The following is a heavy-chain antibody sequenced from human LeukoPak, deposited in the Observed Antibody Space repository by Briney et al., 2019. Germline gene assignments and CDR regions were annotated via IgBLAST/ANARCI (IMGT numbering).Heavy chain of an antibody. Sequence: GGSLRLSCAASGFTFSDAWMSWVRQAPGKGLEWVGRIKSKTDGGTTDYAAPVKGRFTISRDDSKNTLYLQMNSLKTEDTAVYYCAKDLKGFGELFGTDYWGQGTLVTVSS. CDR3: AKDLKGFGELFGTDY. CDR1: GFTFSDAW. D-gene: IGHD3-10*01. J-gene: IGHJ4*02. CDR2: IKSKTDGGTT. V-gene: IGHV3-15*01.